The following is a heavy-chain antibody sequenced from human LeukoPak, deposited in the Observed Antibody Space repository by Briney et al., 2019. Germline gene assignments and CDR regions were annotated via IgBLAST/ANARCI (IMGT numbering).Heavy chain of an antibody. Sequence: ASVKVSCKASGYTFTSYYMHWVRQAPGQGLEWMGWINPNSGGTNYAQKFQGRVTMTRDTSISTAYMELSRLRSDDTAVYYCARRIAASSSYGMDAWGQGTTVTVSS. D-gene: IGHD6-13*01. J-gene: IGHJ6*02. CDR1: GYTFTSYY. CDR2: INPNSGGT. V-gene: IGHV1-2*02. CDR3: ARRIAASSSYGMDA.